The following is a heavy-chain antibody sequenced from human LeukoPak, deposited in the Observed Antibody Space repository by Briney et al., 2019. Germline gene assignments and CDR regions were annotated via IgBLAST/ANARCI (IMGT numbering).Heavy chain of an antibody. J-gene: IGHJ4*02. D-gene: IGHD6-19*01. CDR1: GFTFSNFA. Sequence: GGSLRLSCAASGFTFSNFAMNWVRQAPGKGLEWVSLINGNGRNRYYVDAVKGRFTVSRDNSKSTLYLEMNSLRAEDTAVYYCASSNSGRYLGYLGYWGQGALVTVSS. V-gene: IGHV3-23*01. CDR3: ASSNSGRYLGYLGY. CDR2: INGNGRNR.